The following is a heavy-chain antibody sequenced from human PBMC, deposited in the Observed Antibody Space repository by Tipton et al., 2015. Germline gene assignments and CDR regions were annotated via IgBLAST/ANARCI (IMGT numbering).Heavy chain of an antibody. V-gene: IGHV3-53*01. Sequence: SLRLSCSASGFTVSNNFMMWVRQAPGKGLEWVSLIYSGGGTYYTDSVKGRFTISRDNSKNTLSLQMNSLRVEDTAVYYCATREAGWGQGTLVTVSS. CDR3: ATREAG. CDR1: GFTVSNNF. D-gene: IGHD5-24*01. CDR2: IYSGGGT. J-gene: IGHJ4*02.